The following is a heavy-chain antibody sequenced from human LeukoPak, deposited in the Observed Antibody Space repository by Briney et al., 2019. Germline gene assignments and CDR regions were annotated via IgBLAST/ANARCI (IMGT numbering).Heavy chain of an antibody. CDR1: GGSISGYY. V-gene: IGHV4-39*01. CDR3: ARLPPYCTGGTCYRSYFDY. J-gene: IGHJ4*02. CDR2: IYYSGST. D-gene: IGHD2-15*01. Sequence: KPSETLSLTCTVSGGSISGYYWGWIRQPPGKGLEWIGTIYYSGSTYYNASLRSRVTISVDTSRNQFSLQLSYVTAADTALYYCARLPPYCTGGTCYRSYFDYWGQGTLVTVSS.